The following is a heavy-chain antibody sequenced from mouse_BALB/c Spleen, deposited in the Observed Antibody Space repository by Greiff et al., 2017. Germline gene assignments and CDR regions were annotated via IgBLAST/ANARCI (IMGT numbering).Heavy chain of an antibody. J-gene: IGHJ3*01. CDR1: GFTFTSYT. CDR2: INPSSGYT. CDR3: ARDDEGRPSWFAD. Sequence: VQLQQSGAELVRPGASVKMSCTASGFTFTSYTMHWVKQRPGQGLEWIGYINPSSGYTNYDQKFKDKATLTADKSSSTAYMQLSSLTSEDSAVYYWARDDEGRPSWFADWGQGTLVTVSA. V-gene: IGHV1-4*01.